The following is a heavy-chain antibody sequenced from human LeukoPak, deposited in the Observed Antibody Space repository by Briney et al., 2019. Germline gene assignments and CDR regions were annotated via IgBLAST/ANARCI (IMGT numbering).Heavy chain of an antibody. Sequence: GGSLRLSCAASGFTFSSYAMSWVRPAPGKGLEWVSAIIGSGSSTYYADSVKGRFPISRDNSKNTLFLQMNSLRAEDTAVYYCAKDRAQQLVLDFWGQGTLVTVSS. CDR1: GFTFSSYA. V-gene: IGHV3-23*01. D-gene: IGHD6-13*01. J-gene: IGHJ4*02. CDR2: IIGSGSST. CDR3: AKDRAQQLVLDF.